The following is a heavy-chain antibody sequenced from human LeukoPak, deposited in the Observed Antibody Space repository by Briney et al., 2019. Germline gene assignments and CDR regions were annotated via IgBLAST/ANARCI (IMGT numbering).Heavy chain of an antibody. V-gene: IGHV3-15*01. J-gene: IGHJ4*02. Sequence: PGGSLRLSCAASGFSFSDAWMTWVRQAPGRGLEWVARIKSKTAGGTTDYAAPVKGRFNISRDDSIHTLYLQMDSLETEDTAVYYCTTPPDWGQGTLVTVSS. CDR2: IKSKTAGGTT. CDR1: GFSFSDAW. CDR3: TTPPD.